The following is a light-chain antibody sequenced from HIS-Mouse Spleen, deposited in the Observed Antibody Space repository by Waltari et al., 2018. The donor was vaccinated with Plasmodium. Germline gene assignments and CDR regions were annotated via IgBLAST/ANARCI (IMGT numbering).Light chain of an antibody. Sequence: SNELTQPPPVSVSLGQPARITCPRDVFPQTYAYWSQQKSGQAPVLVIYEDSKRPSGIPERFSGSSSETMATLTISGAQVEDEADYYCYSTDSSGNHRVFGGGTKLTVL. CDR2: EDS. CDR1: VFPQTY. J-gene: IGLJ3*02. CDR3: YSTDSSGNHRV. V-gene: IGLV3-10*01.